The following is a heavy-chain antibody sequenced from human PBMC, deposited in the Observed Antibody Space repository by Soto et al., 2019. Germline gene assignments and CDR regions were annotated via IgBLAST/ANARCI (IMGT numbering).Heavy chain of an antibody. CDR3: ARDDPSGGVGPLDY. D-gene: IGHD3-3*01. J-gene: IGHJ4*02. Sequence: QVQLHESGPGLVKPSETLSLTCSVSGGSISGYYWSWIRQPPGKGLEWIGYIHYSGSTNYNPSLNSRVTISLDTSESHLTLKLSSVTAADTAVYYCARDDPSGGVGPLDYWGQGTLVTVSS. V-gene: IGHV4-59*01. CDR2: IHYSGST. CDR1: GGSISGYY.